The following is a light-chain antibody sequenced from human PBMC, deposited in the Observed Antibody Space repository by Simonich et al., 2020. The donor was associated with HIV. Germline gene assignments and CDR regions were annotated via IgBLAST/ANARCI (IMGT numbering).Light chain of an antibody. CDR2: WAS. CDR3: QQYYSAPIT. CDR1: QSVLYTSNNKNY. V-gene: IGKV4-1*01. J-gene: IGKJ4*01. Sequence: DIVMTQSPDSLSVSLCERATINCKSSQSVLYTSNNKNYLAWSQQTPGQPPKLLIYWASTRESGAPGLCSGSGSGTDFTLTISSLQDEDAAFYYCQQYYSAPITFGGGTKVEIK.